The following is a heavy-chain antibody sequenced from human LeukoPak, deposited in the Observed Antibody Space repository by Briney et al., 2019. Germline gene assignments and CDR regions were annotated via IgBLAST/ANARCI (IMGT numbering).Heavy chain of an antibody. J-gene: IGHJ6*02. Sequence: GGSLRLSCVASGFTVSNSYMSWVRQAPGKGLEWVSVIYSDGGTFYSDSVKGRFTISRDYSKNTLYLQMNSLRAEDTAVYYCARGLGYLQNYGMDVWGQGTTVTVSS. D-gene: IGHD2-15*01. V-gene: IGHV3-53*05. CDR3: ARGLGYLQNYGMDV. CDR2: IYSDGGT. CDR1: GFTVSNSY.